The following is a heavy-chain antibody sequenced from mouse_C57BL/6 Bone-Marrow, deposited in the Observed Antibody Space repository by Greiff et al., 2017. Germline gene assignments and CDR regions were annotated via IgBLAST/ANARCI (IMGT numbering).Heavy chain of an antibody. V-gene: IGHV14-4*01. CDR3: TVYYYGSDY. CDR2: IDPENGDT. Sequence: VQLQHSGAELVRPGASVKLSCTASGFNIKDDYMHWVKQRPEQGLEWIGWIDPENGDTEYASKFQGKATITADTSSNTAYLQLSSLTSEDTAVYYCTVYYYGSDYWGQGTTLTVSS. J-gene: IGHJ2*01. D-gene: IGHD1-1*01. CDR1: GFNIKDDY.